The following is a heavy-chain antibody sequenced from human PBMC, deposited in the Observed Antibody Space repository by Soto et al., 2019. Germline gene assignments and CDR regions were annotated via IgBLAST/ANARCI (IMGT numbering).Heavy chain of an antibody. CDR3: ARGRHSRGRWGSLNTVFLPARFDP. V-gene: IGHV4-34*01. D-gene: IGHD3-16*01. J-gene: IGHJ5*02. CDR1: GGSFSGYY. CDR2: INHSGST. Sequence: QVQLQQWGAGLLKPSETLSLTCAVYGGSFSGYYWSWIRQPPGKGLEWIGEINHSGSTNYNPSLNSRVTISLDTSKNKFSLKLSAVSAADTAVEYCARGRHSRGRWGSLNTVFLPARFDPWGQGTLVTVSS.